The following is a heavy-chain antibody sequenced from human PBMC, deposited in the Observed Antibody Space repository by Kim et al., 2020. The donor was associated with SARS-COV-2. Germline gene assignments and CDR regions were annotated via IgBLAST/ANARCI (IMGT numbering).Heavy chain of an antibody. V-gene: IGHV1-2*06. J-gene: IGHJ5*01. D-gene: IGHD1-20*01. CDR3: ARELPPFAWSQKITYWFDS. Sequence: ASVKVSCKASGYTFTGYYMHWVRQAPVQGLEWMGRINPNSGGTNYAQKFQGRVTMTRGTSISTAYMELRRLRSDDTAVYYCARELPPFAWSQKITYWFDS. CDR2: INPNSGGT. CDR1: GYTFTGYY.